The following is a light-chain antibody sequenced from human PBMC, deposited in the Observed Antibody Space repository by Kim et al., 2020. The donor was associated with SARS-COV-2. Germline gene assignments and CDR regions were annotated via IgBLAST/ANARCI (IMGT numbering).Light chain of an antibody. Sequence: SPGQADRTTCSGDGLPRQYAYGYQQKPDPGPVLVIYKDSERPSGMRERFSGSSSGTRDTVTISGVQAEAEADYYCQSADSSGTSLVFGGGTQLTVL. J-gene: IGLJ3*02. V-gene: IGLV3-25*03. CDR1: GLPRQY. CDR2: KDS. CDR3: QSADSSGTSLV.